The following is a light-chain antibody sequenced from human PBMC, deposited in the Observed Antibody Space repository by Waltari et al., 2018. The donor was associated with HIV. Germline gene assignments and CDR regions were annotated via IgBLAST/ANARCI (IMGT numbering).Light chain of an antibody. CDR3: SAWDKSVGAWL. CDR2: RNN. CDR1: SNNVGYQG. J-gene: IGLJ3*02. V-gene: IGLV10-54*04. Sequence: QAGLTQPPSMSKGLRQTATLTCSGNSNNVGYQGTIWLQQHQGHPPKLLSYRNNNRPSGISERFSASRSGNTASLTISGLQADDEADYYCSAWDKSVGAWLFGGGTKLTVL.